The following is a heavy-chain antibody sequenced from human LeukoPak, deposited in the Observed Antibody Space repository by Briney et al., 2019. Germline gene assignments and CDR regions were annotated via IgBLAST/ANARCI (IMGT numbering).Heavy chain of an antibody. J-gene: IGHJ4*02. D-gene: IGHD1-26*01. CDR1: GFTFSSYW. CDR3: ATLGDTSRFDY. CDR2: IKQDGSEK. V-gene: IGHV3-7*01. Sequence: GGSLRLSCAASGFTFSSYWMSRVRQAPGKGLEWVANIKQDGSEKYYVDSVKGRFTISRDNAKNSLYLQMNSLRAEDTAVYYCATLGDTSRFDYWGQGILVTVSS.